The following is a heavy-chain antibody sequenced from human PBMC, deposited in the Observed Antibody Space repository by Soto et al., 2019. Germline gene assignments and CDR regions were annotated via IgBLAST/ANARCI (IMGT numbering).Heavy chain of an antibody. V-gene: IGHV1-69*01. CDR3: ATSPTRYSYGRNDAFDI. CDR1: GGTFSRHA. D-gene: IGHD5-18*01. Sequence: QVQLVQSGAEVRKPGSSVKVSCKASGGTFSRHAISWVRQAPGQGLEWMGGIIPIFGTANHAQKFQGRVTIIADESTSTVYMELSSLRSEDTAMYYCATSPTRYSYGRNDAFDIWGQGTMVTVSS. J-gene: IGHJ3*02. CDR2: IIPIFGTA.